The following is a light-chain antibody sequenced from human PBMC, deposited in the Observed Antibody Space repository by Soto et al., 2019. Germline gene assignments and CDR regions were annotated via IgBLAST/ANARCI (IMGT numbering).Light chain of an antibody. J-gene: IGKJ1*01. CDR2: GAS. CDR3: QQYGSSSWT. V-gene: IGKV3-20*01. CDR1: QSISSSY. Sequence: EIVLTQSPGTLSLSPGKRATLSCRASQSISSSYLAWYQQRPGQAPRLLIYGASSRATGTPDRFSGSGSAIEFTLTISRLEPEDFAVYYCQQYGSSSWTLGQGTKVDIK.